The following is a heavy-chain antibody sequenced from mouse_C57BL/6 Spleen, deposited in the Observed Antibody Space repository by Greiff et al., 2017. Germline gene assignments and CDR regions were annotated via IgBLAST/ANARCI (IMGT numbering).Heavy chain of an antibody. J-gene: IGHJ4*01. CDR3: ASIYAMDY. CDR1: GFTFSDYG. Sequence: EVKLVESGGGLVKPGGSLQLSCAASGFTFSDYGMHWVRQAPEKGLEWVAYISSGSSTIYYADTVKGRFTISRDNAKNTLFLQMTSLRSEDTAMYYCASIYAMDYWGQGTSVTVSS. V-gene: IGHV5-17*01. CDR2: ISSGSSTI.